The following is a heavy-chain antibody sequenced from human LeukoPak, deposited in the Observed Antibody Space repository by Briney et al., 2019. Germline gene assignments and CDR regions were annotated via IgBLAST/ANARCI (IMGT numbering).Heavy chain of an antibody. CDR1: GDSISSYY. CDR3: ARGAAGSSNWFDP. V-gene: IGHV4-4*07. Sequence: PSETPSLTCTLSGDSISSYYWSWIRQPAGKGLEWIGRIYTSGSTNYNPSLKSRVTMSVDTSKNQFSLNLTSVTAADTAVYYCARGAAGSSNWFDPWGQGTLVTVSS. J-gene: IGHJ5*02. CDR2: IYTSGST. D-gene: IGHD6-13*01.